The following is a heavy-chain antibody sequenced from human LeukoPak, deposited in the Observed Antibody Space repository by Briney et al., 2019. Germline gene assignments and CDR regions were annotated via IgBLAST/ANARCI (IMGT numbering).Heavy chain of an antibody. CDR2: ISAYNGNT. D-gene: IGHD2-15*01. CDR1: GYTFTSYG. CDR3: ARDGSGVAASAFDI. Sequence: ASVKVSCKASGYTFTSYGISWVRQAPGQGLEWMGWISAYNGNTNYAQKLQGRVTMTTDTSTSAAYMELRSLRSDDTAVYYCARDGSGVAASAFDIWGQGTMVTVSS. V-gene: IGHV1-18*01. J-gene: IGHJ3*02.